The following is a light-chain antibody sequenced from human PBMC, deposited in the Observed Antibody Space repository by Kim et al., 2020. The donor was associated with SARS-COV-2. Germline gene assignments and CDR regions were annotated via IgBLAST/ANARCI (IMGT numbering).Light chain of an antibody. Sequence: VALGQTVRITCQGDSLRSYYATWYQHKPGQAPILVIYGKNNRPSGIPDRFSGSSSGNTASLTITGAQAGDEADYYCNSRDSNDNVVFGGGTQLTVL. J-gene: IGLJ2*01. CDR2: GKN. CDR1: SLRSYY. V-gene: IGLV3-19*01. CDR3: NSRDSNDNVV.